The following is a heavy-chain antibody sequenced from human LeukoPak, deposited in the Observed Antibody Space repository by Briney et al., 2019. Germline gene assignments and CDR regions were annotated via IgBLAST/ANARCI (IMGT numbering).Heavy chain of an antibody. V-gene: IGHV3-49*03. CDR1: GCTFGDYA. D-gene: IGHD1-26*01. CDR3: TRGERKLDY. J-gene: IGHJ4*02. Sequence: GGPLRLSCTASGCTFGDYAISWCCQAPGKGLEWVGFIRSNAYGGTTVYAASVKGRFTISRDDSKSIAYLQMNSLKTEDTAVYYCTRGERKLDYWGQGTLVTVSS. CDR2: IRSNAYGGTT.